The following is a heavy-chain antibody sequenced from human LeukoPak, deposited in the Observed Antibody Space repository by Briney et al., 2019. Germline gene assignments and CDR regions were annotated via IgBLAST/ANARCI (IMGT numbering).Heavy chain of an antibody. CDR1: GFTFSSYA. V-gene: IGHV3-23*01. Sequence: GGSLRLSCAASGFTFSSYAMSWVRQAPGKGLEWVSAISGSGGSTYYADSVKGRFTISRDNSKNTLYLQMNSLRAEDTAVYYCTSRNYYDSSGYSSFDYWGQGTLVTVSS. CDR2: ISGSGGST. D-gene: IGHD3-22*01. J-gene: IGHJ4*02. CDR3: TSRNYYDSSGYSSFDY.